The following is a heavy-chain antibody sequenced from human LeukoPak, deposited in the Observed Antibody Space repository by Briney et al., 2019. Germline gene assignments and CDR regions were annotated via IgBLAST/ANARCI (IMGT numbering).Heavy chain of an antibody. D-gene: IGHD4-23*01. CDR3: ARDAQWELRALDV. J-gene: IGHJ3*01. CDR1: GGRFKSYG. Sequence: SVKVSCKTIGGRFKSYGFSWVRQAPGQGLEWLGGIIPIFDRPNYAQKFEGRVTITADKSTNTTYMEISSLTSDDTAVYYCARDAQWELRALDVWGRGTMVIVSS. V-gene: IGHV1-69*06. CDR2: IIPIFDRP.